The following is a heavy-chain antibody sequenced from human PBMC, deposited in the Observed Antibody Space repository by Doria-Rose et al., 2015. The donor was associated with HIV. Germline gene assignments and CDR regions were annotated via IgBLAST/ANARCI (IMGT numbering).Heavy chain of an antibody. J-gene: IGHJ4*02. Sequence: QVTLKESGPVLVKPTETLTLTCTVSGVSLSSPGVGVSWIRQPPGEALEWLANIFSDDERSYKTSLKSRLTISRCTSKSQVVLTMTDMDPVDTATYYCARIKSSRWYHKYYIDFWGQGTLVIVSA. CDR3: ARIKSSRWYHKYYIDF. CDR1: GVSLSSPGVG. V-gene: IGHV2-26*01. CDR2: IFSDDER. D-gene: IGHD6-13*01.